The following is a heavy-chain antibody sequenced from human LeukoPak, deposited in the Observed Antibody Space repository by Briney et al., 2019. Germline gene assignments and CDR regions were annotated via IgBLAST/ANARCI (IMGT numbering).Heavy chain of an antibody. D-gene: IGHD2-21*01. J-gene: IGHJ6*03. Sequence: PGGSLRLSCVGSGFTFSDYSLNWVRQAPGKGLEWVSSISSSDNYIDYADSVKGRFTISRDNAKNSLYLQMDSLRVEDTGVYYCARVSIADSYNYYYMDVWGKGTTVTVSS. CDR3: ARVSIADSYNYYYMDV. CDR1: GFTFSDYS. V-gene: IGHV3-21*01. CDR2: ISSSDNYI.